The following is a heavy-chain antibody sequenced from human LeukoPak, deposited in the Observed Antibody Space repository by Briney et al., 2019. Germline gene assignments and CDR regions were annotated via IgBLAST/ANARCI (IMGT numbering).Heavy chain of an antibody. CDR2: ISYDGSYK. CDR1: GFTFSSYG. Sequence: GGSLRLSCAASGFTFSSYGMHWVRQAPGKGLEWVAVISYDGSYKFYADSVKGRFTISRDNSKSTLYLQMNSLRAEDTAVYYCAKDRYSGLNTIDYWGQGTLVTVSS. J-gene: IGHJ4*02. V-gene: IGHV3-30*18. D-gene: IGHD6-13*01. CDR3: AKDRYSGLNTIDY.